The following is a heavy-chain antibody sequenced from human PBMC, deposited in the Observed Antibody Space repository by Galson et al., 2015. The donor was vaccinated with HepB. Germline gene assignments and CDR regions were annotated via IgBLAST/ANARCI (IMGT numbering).Heavy chain of an antibody. Sequence: SVKVSCKASGGTFSSYAISWVRQAPGQGLEWMGGIIPILGIANYAQKFQGRVTITADKSTSTAYMELSSLRSEDTAVYYCARSRFWDYDILTGYYHYYMDVWGKGTTVTVSS. D-gene: IGHD3-9*01. V-gene: IGHV1-69*10. J-gene: IGHJ6*03. CDR1: GGTFSSYA. CDR3: ARSRFWDYDILTGYYHYYMDV. CDR2: IIPILGIA.